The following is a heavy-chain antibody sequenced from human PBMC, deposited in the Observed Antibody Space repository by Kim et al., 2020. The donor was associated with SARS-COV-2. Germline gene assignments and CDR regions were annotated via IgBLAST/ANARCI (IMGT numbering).Heavy chain of an antibody. CDR2: INAGNGNT. Sequence: ASVKVSCKASGHTFTSYAMHWVRQAPGQRLEWMGWINAGNGNTKYSQKFQGRVTITRDTSASTAYMELSSLRSEDTAVYYCARDSRIFGVVVDPWGQGTLVTVSS. V-gene: IGHV1-3*01. CDR3: ARDSRIFGVVVDP. D-gene: IGHD3-3*01. CDR1: GHTFTSYA. J-gene: IGHJ5*02.